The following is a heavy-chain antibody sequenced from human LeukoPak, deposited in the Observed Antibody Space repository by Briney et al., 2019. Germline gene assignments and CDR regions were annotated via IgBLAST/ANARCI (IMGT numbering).Heavy chain of an antibody. CDR2: ISGNGGST. Sequence: GGSLRLSCAGSEFTFSYYAMHWVRQAPGKGLEYVSGISGNGGSTYYVNSVKGRFTISRDNSKNTLYLQMGSLRAEDMAVYYCARGTSSGYYLNPYFDYWGQGTLVTVSS. V-gene: IGHV3-64*01. D-gene: IGHD3-22*01. CDR3: ARGTSSGYYLNPYFDY. CDR1: EFTFSYYA. J-gene: IGHJ4*02.